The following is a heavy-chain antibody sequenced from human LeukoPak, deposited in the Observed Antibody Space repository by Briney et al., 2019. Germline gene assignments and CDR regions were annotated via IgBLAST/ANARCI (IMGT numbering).Heavy chain of an antibody. CDR2: IYYSGST. Sequence: PSETLSLTCTVSGGSISSYYWSWIRQPPGKGLEWIGYIYYSGSTNYNPSLKSRVTISVDTSKNQFSLKLSSVTAADTAVYYCARESWSSSWPPYYYYMDVWGKGTTVTVSS. CDR1: GGSISSYY. V-gene: IGHV4-59*01. D-gene: IGHD6-13*01. J-gene: IGHJ6*03. CDR3: ARESWSSSWPPYYYYMDV.